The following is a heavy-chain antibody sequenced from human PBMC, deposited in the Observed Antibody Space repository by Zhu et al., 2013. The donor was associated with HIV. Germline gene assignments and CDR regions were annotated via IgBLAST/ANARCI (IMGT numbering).Heavy chain of an antibody. V-gene: IGHV1-69*01. J-gene: IGHJ4*02. CDR3: ARNFYSGSSTGSYYFDY. CDR1: GGTFSSYA. Sequence: QVQLVQSGAEVKKPGSSVKVSCKASGGTFSSYAISWVRQAPGQGLEWMGGIIPIFGTANYAQKFQGRVTITADESTSTAYMELSSLRSEDTAVYYCARNFYSGSSTGSYYFDYWGQGTLVTVSS. CDR2: IIPIFGTA. D-gene: IGHD1-26*01.